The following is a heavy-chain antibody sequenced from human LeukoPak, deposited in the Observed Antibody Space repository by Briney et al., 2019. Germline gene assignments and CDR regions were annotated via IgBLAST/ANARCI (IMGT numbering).Heavy chain of an antibody. J-gene: IGHJ4*02. Sequence: GGSLRLSCAASGFTFSSYAMTWVRQAPGKGLEWVSGISVSGDATWDADSVKGRFTISRDNSKNTVSLQMNSLRPEDTAVYYCAKCSGSSCYAAGAFEYWGQGTLVTDCS. V-gene: IGHV3-23*01. CDR1: GFTFSSYA. D-gene: IGHD2-15*01. CDR2: ISVSGDAT. CDR3: AKCSGSSCYAAGAFEY.